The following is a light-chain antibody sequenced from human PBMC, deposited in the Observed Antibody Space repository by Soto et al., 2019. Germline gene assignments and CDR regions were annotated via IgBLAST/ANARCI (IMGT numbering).Light chain of an antibody. CDR1: SSDVGDYNY. J-gene: IGLJ1*01. CDR3: SSYTSSSTEV. V-gene: IGLV2-14*01. CDR2: EVS. Sequence: QPVLTQPASVSGSPGQSITISCTGTSSDVGDYNYVSWYQQHPGKAPKLMIYEVSNRPSGVSNRFSGSKSGNTASLTISGLQAEDEADYYCSSYTSSSTEVFGTGTKLTVL.